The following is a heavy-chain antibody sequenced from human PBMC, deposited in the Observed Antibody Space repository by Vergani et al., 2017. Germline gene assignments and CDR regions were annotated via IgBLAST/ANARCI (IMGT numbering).Heavy chain of an antibody. J-gene: IGHJ6*02. CDR2: ISAYNGNT. Sequence: QVQLVQSGAEVKKPGASVKVSCKASGYTFTSYGISWVRQAPGQGLEWMGWISAYNGNTNYAQKLQGRVTIAADTSTDTAHLELSSLRSEDTAVYYCAKPQTVTTGGMEVWGQGTTVIVSS. V-gene: IGHV1-18*01. CDR1: GYTFTSYG. CDR3: AKPQTVTTGGMEV. D-gene: IGHD4-17*01.